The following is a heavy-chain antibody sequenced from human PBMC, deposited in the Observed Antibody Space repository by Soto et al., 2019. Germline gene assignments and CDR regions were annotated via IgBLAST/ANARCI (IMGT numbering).Heavy chain of an antibody. Sequence: EVQLLESGGGLVQPGGSLRLSCAASGFTFSSYGMSWVRQAPGKGLEWVSGIISGSGGSTYYADSVKGRFTISRDNSKNTRYLQMNSLRVEDTAVYYCAKGADTLTGTYFDYWGQGTLVTVSS. V-gene: IGHV3-23*01. D-gene: IGHD3-9*01. CDR1: GFTFSSYG. CDR3: AKGADTLTGTYFDY. J-gene: IGHJ4*02. CDR2: ISGSGGST.